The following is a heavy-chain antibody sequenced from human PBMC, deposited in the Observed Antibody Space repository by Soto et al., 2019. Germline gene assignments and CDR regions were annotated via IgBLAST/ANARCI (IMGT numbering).Heavy chain of an antibody. CDR1: GGSISSGGYY. CDR3: ARDSSGYSYGSVDY. D-gene: IGHD5-18*01. CDR2: IYYSGST. V-gene: IGHV4-31*03. Sequence: SETLSLTCTVSGGSISSGGYYWSWIRQHPGKGLEWIGYIYYSGSTYYNPSLKSRVTISVDTSKNQFSLKLSSVTAADTAVYYCARDSSGYSYGSVDYWGQGTLVTVSS. J-gene: IGHJ4*02.